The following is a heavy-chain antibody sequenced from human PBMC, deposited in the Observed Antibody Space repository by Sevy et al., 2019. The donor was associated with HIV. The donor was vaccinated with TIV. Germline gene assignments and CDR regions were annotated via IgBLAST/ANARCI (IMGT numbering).Heavy chain of an antibody. CDR1: GFTFSNFE. V-gene: IGHV3-48*03. D-gene: IGHD3-22*01. J-gene: IGHJ4*02. Sequence: GSLRLSCAAFGFTFSNFEMNLVRQAPGKGLEGISYITSSCSTIYYADSVQGRFTTSRDNAKNSRFLQMNSLRAEDTAVYYCARATYYYDSSGPYYFDYWGQGTLVTVSS. CDR2: ITSSCSTI. CDR3: ARATYYYDSSGPYYFDY.